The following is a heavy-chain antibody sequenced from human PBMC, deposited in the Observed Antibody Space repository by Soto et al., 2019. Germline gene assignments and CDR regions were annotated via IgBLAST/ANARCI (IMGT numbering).Heavy chain of an antibody. CDR3: ASAPVSGSCWFDP. CDR1: GGSVSSTSYY. Sequence: SETLSLPCTVSGGSVSSTSYYWSWVRQPPGKGLEWIGYIYYSGSTNYNPSFKSRVTISVDTSKNQFSLKLSSVTAADTAVYYCASAPVSGSCWFDPWGQGTLVTVSS. J-gene: IGHJ5*02. D-gene: IGHD1-26*01. CDR2: IYYSGST. V-gene: IGHV4-61*01.